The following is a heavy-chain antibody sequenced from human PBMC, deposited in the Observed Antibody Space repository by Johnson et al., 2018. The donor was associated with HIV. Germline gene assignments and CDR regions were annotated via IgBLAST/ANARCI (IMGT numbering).Heavy chain of an antibody. CDR3: AKDPAVVPPICFDV. Sequence: VQLVESGGGLVQPGGSLRLSCAGSGFTFSDHAMGWVRQAPGKGLEWVSSMSGSGAVTYYADSVKGRFTISRDNSKNRLFLQMNSLIAEDTAVYYCAKDPAVVPPICFDVWGQGTVVTVSS. CDR1: GFTFSDHA. V-gene: IGHV3-23*04. J-gene: IGHJ3*01. D-gene: IGHD3-22*01. CDR2: MSGSGAVT.